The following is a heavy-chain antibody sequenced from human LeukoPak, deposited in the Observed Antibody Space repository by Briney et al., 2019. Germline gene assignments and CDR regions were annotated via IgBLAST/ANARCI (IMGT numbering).Heavy chain of an antibody. CDR1: GFALNSYS. Sequence: PGGSLRLSCAASGFALNSYSLAWVRQAPGKGLEWVSSISSTSAYIHYADSVKGRFTISRDNIDNVVYLQMNSLRAEDTAVYYCAKDREDLWFGEFFFDYWGQGTLVTVSS. V-gene: IGHV3-21*01. CDR2: ISSTSAYI. CDR3: AKDREDLWFGEFFFDY. D-gene: IGHD3-10*01. J-gene: IGHJ4*02.